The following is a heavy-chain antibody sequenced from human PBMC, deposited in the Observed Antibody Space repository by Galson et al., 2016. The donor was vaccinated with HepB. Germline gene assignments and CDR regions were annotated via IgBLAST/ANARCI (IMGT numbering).Heavy chain of an antibody. Sequence: SLRLSCAASGFTFSDYFMSWIRQAPGQGLEWISYISGSSGSRTYINYADSVKGRFSISRDNTKNSLYLHMDNLGAEDTAVYYCARDLLNTVVTSPGYWGQGTLVTVSS. CDR3: ARDLLNTVVTSPGY. D-gene: IGHD4-23*01. CDR1: GFTFSDYF. J-gene: IGHJ4*02. CDR2: ISGSSGSRTYI. V-gene: IGHV3-11*06.